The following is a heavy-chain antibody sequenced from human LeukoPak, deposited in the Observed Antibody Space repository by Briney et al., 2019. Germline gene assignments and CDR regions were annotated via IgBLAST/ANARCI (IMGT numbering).Heavy chain of an antibody. J-gene: IGHJ6*03. D-gene: IGHD4-17*01. CDR2: ISDTGATK. Sequence: GGSLRLSCAASGFSFSTYSMSWVRQAPGKGLEWVSVISDTGATKFYADSVKGRFTISRDNSKNTLYLQMNSLRAEDTAVYYCAKDSANYGDLAYYMDVWGKGTTVTVSS. CDR3: AKDSANYGDLAYYMDV. V-gene: IGHV3-23*01. CDR1: GFSFSTYS.